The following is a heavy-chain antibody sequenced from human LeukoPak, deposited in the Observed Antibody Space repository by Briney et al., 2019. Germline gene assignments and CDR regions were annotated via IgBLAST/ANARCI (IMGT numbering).Heavy chain of an antibody. V-gene: IGHV1-2*02. Sequence: ASVKVSCKASGYIFTGYYLHWVRQAPGQGLEWMGWSNPTSGSTNYAQKIQGRVTMTRDTSISTAYMELSRLRSDDTAVYYCARGPGGGYDWLGYWGQGTLASVSS. CDR2: SNPTSGST. J-gene: IGHJ1*01. CDR1: GYIFTGYY. D-gene: IGHD5-12*01. CDR3: ARGPGGGYDWLGY.